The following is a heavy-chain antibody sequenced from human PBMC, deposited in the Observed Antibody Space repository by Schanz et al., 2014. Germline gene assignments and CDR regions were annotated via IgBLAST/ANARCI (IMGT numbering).Heavy chain of an antibody. Sequence: EVQLLESGGGLVQPGGSLRLSCAASGFTFRGYAMSWVRQAPGRRLEWVSFIYIGGNTYYADSVKGRFTISRDNSKNTVYIQMNSLRAEDTAVYYCARGGPAYYFDDWGQGTLVTVSS. CDR2: IYIGGNT. V-gene: IGHV3-66*01. CDR3: ARGGPAYYFDD. J-gene: IGHJ4*02. CDR1: GFTFRGYA.